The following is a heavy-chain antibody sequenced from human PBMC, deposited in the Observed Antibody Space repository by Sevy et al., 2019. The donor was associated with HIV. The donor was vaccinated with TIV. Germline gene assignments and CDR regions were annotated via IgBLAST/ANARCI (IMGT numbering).Heavy chain of an antibody. CDR3: ARDLAAAGLYGMDV. V-gene: IGHV3-48*03. Sequence: GGSLRLSCAASGFTFSSYEMNWVRQAPGKGLEWVSYISSSGSTIYYADSVKGRFTISRDNAKNSLYLQMNSLRAEDTAVYYCARDLAAAGLYGMDVWGQWTTVTVSS. D-gene: IGHD6-13*01. CDR1: GFTFSSYE. J-gene: IGHJ6*02. CDR2: ISSSGSTI.